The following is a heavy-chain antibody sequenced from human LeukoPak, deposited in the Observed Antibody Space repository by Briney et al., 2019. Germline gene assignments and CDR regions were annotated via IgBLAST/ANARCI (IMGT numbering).Heavy chain of an antibody. CDR1: GFTFSSYS. V-gene: IGHV3-21*01. D-gene: IGHD6-19*01. J-gene: IGHJ4*02. CDR3: ARDQAVAGISFFDY. Sequence: GGSLRLSCAASGFTFSSYSMTWVRQAPGKGLEWVSSISSSSSYIYYADSVKGRFTISRDNAKNSLYLQMNSLRAEDTAVYYCARDQAVAGISFFDYWGQGTLVTVSS. CDR2: ISSSSSYI.